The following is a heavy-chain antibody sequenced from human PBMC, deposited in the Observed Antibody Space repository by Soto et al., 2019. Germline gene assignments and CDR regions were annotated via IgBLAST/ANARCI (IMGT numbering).Heavy chain of an antibody. J-gene: IGHJ4*02. D-gene: IGHD6-13*01. Sequence: QVQLVQSGAEVKKPGASVKVSCKASGYTFTGYYMHWVRQAPGQGLEWMEWINPNSGGTNYAQKFQGWVTMTRDTSISTAYMEHSRLRSDDTAVYYCARVRYSRRRYFEYWGQGTLVTVSS. CDR2: INPNSGGT. CDR1: GYTFTGYY. CDR3: ARVRYSRRRYFEY. V-gene: IGHV1-2*04.